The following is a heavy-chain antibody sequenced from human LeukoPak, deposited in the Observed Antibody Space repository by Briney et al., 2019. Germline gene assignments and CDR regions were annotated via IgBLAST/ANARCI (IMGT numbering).Heavy chain of an antibody. V-gene: IGHV1-69*13. CDR1: GYTFTSYG. CDR3: ARAHCSGGSCYSRYGMDV. Sequence: SVKVSCKASGYTFTSYGISWVRQAPGQGLEWMGGIIPIFGTANYAQKFQGRVTITADESTSTAYMELSSLRSEDTAVYYCARAHCSGGSCYSRYGMDVWGQGTTVTVSS. D-gene: IGHD2-15*01. CDR2: IIPIFGTA. J-gene: IGHJ6*02.